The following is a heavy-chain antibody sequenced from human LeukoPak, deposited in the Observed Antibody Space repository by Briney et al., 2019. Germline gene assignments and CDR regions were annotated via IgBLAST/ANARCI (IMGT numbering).Heavy chain of an antibody. Sequence: SETLSLTCTVSGGSIRSSSYYWGWIRQPPGKGLEWIGYIYYSGSTYYNPSLKSRVTISVDTSKNQFSLKLSSVTAADTAVYYCARTTEGYCRSTSYSWCYYYYMDVWGKGTTVTVSS. CDR2: IYYSGST. CDR1: GGSIRSSSYY. D-gene: IGHD2-2*01. V-gene: IGHV4-39*07. CDR3: ARTTEGYCRSTSYSWCYYYYMDV. J-gene: IGHJ6*03.